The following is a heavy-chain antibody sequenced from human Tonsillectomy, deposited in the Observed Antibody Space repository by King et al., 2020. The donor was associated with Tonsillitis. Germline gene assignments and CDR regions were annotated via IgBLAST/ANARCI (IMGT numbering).Heavy chain of an antibody. CDR2: LNSDGSST. J-gene: IGHJ4*02. V-gene: IGHV3-74*01. CDR3: ARVFRGYDTSLAADH. D-gene: IGHD3-22*01. Sequence: VQLVESGGGLVQPGGSLRLSCAASGFTFSHYLFHWVRQAPGKGLAWVSRLNSDGSSTSYADSVRGRFTISRDNAKNTLYLQMNSLRVEDTAVYYCARVFRGYDTSLAADHWGQGTLVTVSS. CDR1: GFTFSHYL.